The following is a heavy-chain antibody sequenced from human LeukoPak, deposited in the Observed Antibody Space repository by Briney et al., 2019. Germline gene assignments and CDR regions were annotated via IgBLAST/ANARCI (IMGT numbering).Heavy chain of an antibody. CDR3: ARSPRIYDSSGYYLVEYFDL. CDR2: IYSGGST. V-gene: IGHV3-53*01. D-gene: IGHD3-22*01. CDR1: GFTVSTNY. Sequence: AGGSLRLSCAASGFTVSTNYMSWVRQAPGKGLEWVSIIYSGGSTSYADSVKGRFTISRDISKNTLFLQMSSLRAEDTAVYYCARSPRIYDSSGYYLVEYFDLWGRGTLVTVSS. J-gene: IGHJ2*01.